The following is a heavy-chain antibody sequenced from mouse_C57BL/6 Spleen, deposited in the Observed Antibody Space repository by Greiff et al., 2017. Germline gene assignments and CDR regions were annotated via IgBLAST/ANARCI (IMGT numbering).Heavy chain of an antibody. V-gene: IGHV1-50*01. CDR3: ARHYGSSYGYFDV. CDR1: GYTFTSYW. J-gene: IGHJ1*03. D-gene: IGHD1-1*01. CDR2: IDPSDSYT. Sequence: QVQLQQSGAELVKPGASVKLSCKASGYTFTSYWMQWVKQRPGQGLEWIGEIDPSDSYTNYNQKFKGKATLTVDTSSSTAYMQLSSLASEDSAVYYCARHYGSSYGYFDVWGTGTTVTVSS.